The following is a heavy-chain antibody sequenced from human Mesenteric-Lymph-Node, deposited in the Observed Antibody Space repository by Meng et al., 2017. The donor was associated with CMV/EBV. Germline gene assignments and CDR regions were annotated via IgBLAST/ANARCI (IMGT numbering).Heavy chain of an antibody. Sequence: GSLRLSCTVSGGSISSSSYFWGWIRQPPGKGLEWIGYIYYSGTTNYNPSLKSRISISEDTSKNHLSLKLSSVAAADTAVYYCARSPTRSPYFDYWGQGTLVTVSS. V-gene: IGHV4-61*03. J-gene: IGHJ4*02. CDR2: IYYSGTT. CDR3: ARSPTRSPYFDY. D-gene: IGHD3-10*01. CDR1: GGSISSSSYF.